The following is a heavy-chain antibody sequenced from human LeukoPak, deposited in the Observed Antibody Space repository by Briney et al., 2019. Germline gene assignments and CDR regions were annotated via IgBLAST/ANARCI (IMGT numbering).Heavy chain of an antibody. CDR1: GFTFSDYT. J-gene: IGHJ6*03. CDR3: ARIPSGYTLGYGYYYYMDV. V-gene: IGHV3-48*04. Sequence: PGGSLRLACEVSGFTFSDYTMTWVRQAPGKGLEWVSYISTSSSTIYYADSVKGRFTISRDNTKNSLYLQMSSLRAEDTAVYYCARIPSGYTLGYGYYYYMDVWGKGATVTVSS. CDR2: ISTSSSTI. D-gene: IGHD5-18*01.